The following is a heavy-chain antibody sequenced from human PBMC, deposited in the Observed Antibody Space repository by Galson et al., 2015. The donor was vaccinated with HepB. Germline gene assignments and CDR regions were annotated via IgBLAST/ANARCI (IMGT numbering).Heavy chain of an antibody. D-gene: IGHD6-19*01. Sequence: SVKVSCKASGVTFSSYAISWVRQAPGQGLEWMGGIIPIFGTANYAQKFQGRVTITADESTSTAYMELSSLRSEDTAVYYCARASHIAVAGKEVGYFDYWGQGTLVTVSS. CDR3: ARASHIAVAGKEVGYFDY. V-gene: IGHV1-69*13. CDR2: IIPIFGTA. J-gene: IGHJ4*02. CDR1: GVTFSSYA.